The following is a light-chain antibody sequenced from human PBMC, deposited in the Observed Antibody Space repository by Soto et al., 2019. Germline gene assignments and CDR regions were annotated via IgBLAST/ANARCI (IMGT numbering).Light chain of an antibody. CDR3: GSYTTSSNYV. J-gene: IGLJ1*01. Sequence: QSALTQPASVSGSPGQSITISCTGSSSDVGAYNLVSWYQQHPGKAPKLIIYEVSNRASGVPDRLSASKSGNTASLTISGLQTEDEADYYCGSYTTSSNYVFGTGTKLTVL. CDR1: SSDVGAYNL. CDR2: EVS. V-gene: IGLV2-14*01.